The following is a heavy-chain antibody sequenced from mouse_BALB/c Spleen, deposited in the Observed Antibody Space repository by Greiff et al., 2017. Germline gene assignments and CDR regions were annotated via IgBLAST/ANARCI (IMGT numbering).Heavy chain of an antibody. CDR2: ISSGGSYT. D-gene: IGHD1-1*01. J-gene: IGHJ4*01. CDR1: GFTFSSYT. V-gene: IGHV5-6-4*01. CDR3: TRNSYYGSSYVGAMDY. Sequence: DVMLVESGGGLVKPGGSLKLSCAASGFTFSSYTMSWVRQTPEKRLEWVATISSGGSYTYYPDSVKGRFTISRDNAKNTLYLQMSSLKSEDTAMYYCTRNSYYGSSYVGAMDYWGQGTSVTVSS.